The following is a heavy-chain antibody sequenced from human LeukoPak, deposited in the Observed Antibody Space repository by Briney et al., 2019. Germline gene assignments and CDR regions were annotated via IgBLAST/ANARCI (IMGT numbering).Heavy chain of an antibody. CDR1: GGSISSSSYY. V-gene: IGHV4-39*01. Sequence: SETLSLTCTVSGGSISSSSYYWGWIRQPPGKGLEWIGSIYYSGSTYYNPSLKSRVTISVYTSKNEVSLKLRSVTAADTAVYYCARPGKTDIFFDYWGQGTLVTVSS. CDR3: ARPGKTDIFFDY. CDR2: IYYSGST. D-gene: IGHD3-9*01. J-gene: IGHJ4*02.